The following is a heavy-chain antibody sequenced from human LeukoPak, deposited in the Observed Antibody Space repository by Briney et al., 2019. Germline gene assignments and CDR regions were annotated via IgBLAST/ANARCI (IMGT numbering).Heavy chain of an antibody. CDR1: GGTFSSYA. J-gene: IGHJ3*02. D-gene: IGHD3-10*01. V-gene: IGHV1-69*01. Sequence: GASVKVSCKASGGTFSSYAISWVRQAPGQGLEWMGGIIPIFGTANYAQKFQGRVTITADESTSTAYMELSSLRSEDTAVYYCARDRDGEYSWDAFDIWGQGTMVTVSS. CDR2: IIPIFGTA. CDR3: ARDRDGEYSWDAFDI.